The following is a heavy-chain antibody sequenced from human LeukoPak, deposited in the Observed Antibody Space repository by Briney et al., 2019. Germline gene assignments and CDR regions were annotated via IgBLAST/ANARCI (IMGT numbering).Heavy chain of an antibody. J-gene: IGHJ4*02. D-gene: IGHD2-2*02. Sequence: GRSLRLSCAASGFTFDDYAMHWVRQAPGKGLEWVSGICWNSGSIGYADSVKGRFTISRDNAKNSLYLQMNSLRAEDMALYYCAKSVRGSLGYCSSTSCYTYYFDYWGQGTLVTVSS. CDR1: GFTFDDYA. CDR3: AKSVRGSLGYCSSTSCYTYYFDY. V-gene: IGHV3-9*03. CDR2: ICWNSGSI.